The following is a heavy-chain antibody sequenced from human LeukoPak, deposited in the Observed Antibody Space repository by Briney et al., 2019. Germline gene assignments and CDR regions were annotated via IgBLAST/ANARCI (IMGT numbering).Heavy chain of an antibody. CDR2: IIPILGIA. V-gene: IGHV1-69*04. Sequence: ASVKVSCKASGGTFSSYAISWVRQAPGQGLEWMGRIIPILGIANYAQKFQGRVTITADKSTSTAYMELSSLRSEGTAVYYCASGGIVVVTSIPYYYYGMDVWGQGTTVTVSS. J-gene: IGHJ6*02. D-gene: IGHD2-21*02. CDR1: GGTFSSYA. CDR3: ASGGIVVVTSIPYYYYGMDV.